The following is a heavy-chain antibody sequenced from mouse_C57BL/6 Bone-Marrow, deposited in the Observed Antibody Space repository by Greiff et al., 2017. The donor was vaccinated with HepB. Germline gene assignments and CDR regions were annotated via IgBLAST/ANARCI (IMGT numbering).Heavy chain of an antibody. CDR3: ARLQAYYSKGIPY. V-gene: IGHV1-67*01. CDR2: ISTYYGDA. Sequence: VQGVESGPELVRPGVSVKISCKGSGYTFTDYAMHWVKQSHAKSLEWIGVISTYYGDASYNQKFKDKATMTVDKSSSTAYMELARLTSEDSAVYYCARLQAYYSKGIPYWGQGTLVTVSA. J-gene: IGHJ3*01. D-gene: IGHD2-5*01. CDR1: GYTFTDYA.